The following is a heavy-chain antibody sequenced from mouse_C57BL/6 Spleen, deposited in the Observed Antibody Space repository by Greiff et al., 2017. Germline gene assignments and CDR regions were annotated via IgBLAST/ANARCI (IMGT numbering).Heavy chain of an antibody. Sequence: EVQLQQSGPELVKPGASVKISCKASGYTFTDYYMNWVKQSHGKSLEWIGDINPNNGGTSYNQKFKGKATLTVDKASSTAYMELRSLTSEDSAVYYCSQGVLRAYWYFDVWGTGTTLTVSS. CDR1: GYTFTDYY. CDR2: INPNNGGT. D-gene: IGHD1-1*01. J-gene: IGHJ1*03. V-gene: IGHV1-26*01. CDR3: SQGVLRAYWYFDV.